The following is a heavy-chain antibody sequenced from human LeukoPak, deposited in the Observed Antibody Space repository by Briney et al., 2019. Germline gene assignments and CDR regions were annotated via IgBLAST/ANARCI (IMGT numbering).Heavy chain of an antibody. V-gene: IGHV1-2*02. CDR2: INPNSGGT. Sequence: ASVTVSCKASGYTFTGYYMHWVRQAPGQGLEWMGWINPNSGGTNYAQKFQGRVTMTRDTSISTAYMELSRLRSDDTAVYYCARDHEAEHLQAFGTAMVLYNWFDPWGQGTLVTVSS. CDR3: ARDHEAEHLQAFGTAMVLYNWFDP. D-gene: IGHD5-18*01. J-gene: IGHJ5*02. CDR1: GYTFTGYY.